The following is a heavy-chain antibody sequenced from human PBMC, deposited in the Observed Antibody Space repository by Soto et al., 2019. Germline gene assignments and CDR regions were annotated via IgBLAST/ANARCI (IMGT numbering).Heavy chain of an antibody. CDR1: GFTFSHYG. V-gene: IGHV3-30*03. Sequence: QVQLVESGGGVVQPGRSLRLSCAASGFTFSHYGIHWVRQAPGKGLEWLAVISYDGSNKHYADSVKGRFTVSRDNYKNTLDLQMNSLRAEDTAVYFCARYSGKYQGPIDYWGQGTLVNVSS. J-gene: IGHJ4*02. CDR3: ARYSGKYQGPIDY. D-gene: IGHD1-26*01. CDR2: ISYDGSNK.